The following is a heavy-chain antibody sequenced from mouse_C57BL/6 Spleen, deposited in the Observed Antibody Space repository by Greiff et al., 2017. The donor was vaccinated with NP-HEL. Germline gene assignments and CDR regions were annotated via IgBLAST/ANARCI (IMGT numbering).Heavy chain of an antibody. CDR2: INPSNGGT. Sequence: VQLQQSGTELVKPGASVKLSCKASGYTFTSYWMHWVKQRPGQGLEWIGNINPSNGGTNYNEKFKSKATLTVDKSSSTAYMQLSSLTSEDSAVYYCARFDSDYYGSSFWGQGTTLTVSS. J-gene: IGHJ2*01. D-gene: IGHD1-1*01. CDR3: ARFDSDYYGSSF. CDR1: GYTFTSYW. V-gene: IGHV1-53*01.